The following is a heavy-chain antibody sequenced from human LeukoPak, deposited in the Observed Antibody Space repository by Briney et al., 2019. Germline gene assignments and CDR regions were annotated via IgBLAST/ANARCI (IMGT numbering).Heavy chain of an antibody. J-gene: IGHJ4*02. D-gene: IGHD1-26*01. CDR2: IHTSGST. CDR3: ARGVVGATGGGY. CDR1: GDSISSGSYY. V-gene: IGHV4-61*02. Sequence: SETLSLTCTVSGDSISSGSYYWSWLRQPAGKGLEWIGRIHTSGSTFYNPSLKSRATISMDTSKNQFSLDLTSVTTADTAVYYCARGVVGATGGGYWGQGMLVTVSS.